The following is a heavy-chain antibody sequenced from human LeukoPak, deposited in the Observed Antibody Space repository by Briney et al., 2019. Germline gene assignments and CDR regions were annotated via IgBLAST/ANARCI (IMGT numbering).Heavy chain of an antibody. CDR2: INPNSGGT. V-gene: IGHV1-2*02. Sequence: ASVKVSCKASGYTFTSYYMHWVRQAPGQGLAWMGWINPNSGGTNYAQKFQGRVTMTRDTSISTAYMELSRLRSDDTAVYYCARAPIAYYDSSGYSRPFDYWGQGTLVTVSS. CDR3: ARAPIAYYDSSGYSRPFDY. J-gene: IGHJ4*02. CDR1: GYTFTSYY. D-gene: IGHD3-22*01.